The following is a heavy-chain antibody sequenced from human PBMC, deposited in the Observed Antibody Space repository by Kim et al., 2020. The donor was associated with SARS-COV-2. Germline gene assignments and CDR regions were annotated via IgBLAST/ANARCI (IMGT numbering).Heavy chain of an antibody. Sequence: SETLSLTCADYGGSFSGYYRSWIRQPPGKGLEWIGEINHSGSTNYNPSLKSRVTISVDTSKNQFSLRLSSVTAADTAVYYCARGGPLGYCSSTSCYRPSYYYMDVWGNGTTVTVSS. CDR1: GGSFSGYY. CDR2: INHSGST. CDR3: ARGGPLGYCSSTSCYRPSYYYMDV. D-gene: IGHD2-2*01. J-gene: IGHJ6*03. V-gene: IGHV4-34*01.